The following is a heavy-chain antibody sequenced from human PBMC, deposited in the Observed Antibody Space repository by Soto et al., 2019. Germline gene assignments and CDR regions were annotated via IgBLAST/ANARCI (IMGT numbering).Heavy chain of an antibody. CDR1: GFTFSSYA. CDR2: ISYDGSNK. CDR3: ARSAIFGVVIRYYYYYGMDV. J-gene: IGHJ6*02. V-gene: IGHV3-30-3*01. D-gene: IGHD3-3*01. Sequence: GGSLRLSCAASGFTFSSYAMHWVRQAPGKGLEWVAVISYDGSNKYYADSVKGRFTISRDNSKNTLYLQMNSLRAEDTAVYYCARSAIFGVVIRYYYYYGMDVWGQGTTVTVSS.